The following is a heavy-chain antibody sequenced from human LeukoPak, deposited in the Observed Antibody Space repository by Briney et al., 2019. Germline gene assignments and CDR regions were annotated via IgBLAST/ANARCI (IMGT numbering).Heavy chain of an antibody. CDR3: AKGGSYYYDSSGYLNY. J-gene: IGHJ4*02. Sequence: PGGSLRLSCAASGFTFSSYAINWVRQAPGKGLEWVSAVSGSGGSTYYADSVKGRFTISRDNSKNTLHLQMSSLRAEDTAVYYCAKGGSYYYDSSGYLNYWGQGTLVTVSS. V-gene: IGHV3-23*01. CDR2: VSGSGGST. D-gene: IGHD3-22*01. CDR1: GFTFSSYA.